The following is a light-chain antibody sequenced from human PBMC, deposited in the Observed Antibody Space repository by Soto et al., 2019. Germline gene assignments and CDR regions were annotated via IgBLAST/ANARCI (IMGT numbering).Light chain of an antibody. J-gene: IGKJ1*01. CDR2: AAS. CDR1: QSIAIY. Sequence: DIQMTQSPSSLSASVGDRVTITCRASQSIAIYLNWYQQKPGKAPKLLIYAASSLQSGVPSRFSGSGSGTDFTLTISSLQPEDFATYSCQQSYSTPRTFXQGTKVDIK. V-gene: IGKV1-39*01. CDR3: QQSYSTPRT.